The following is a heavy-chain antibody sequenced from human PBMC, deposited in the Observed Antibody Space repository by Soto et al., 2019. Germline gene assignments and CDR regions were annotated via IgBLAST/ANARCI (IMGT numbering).Heavy chain of an antibody. D-gene: IGHD3-3*01. V-gene: IGHV3-30*18. Sequence: GGSLRLSCAASGFTFSSYGMHWVRQAPGKGLEWVAVISYDGSNKYYADSVKGRFTISRDNSKNTLYLQMNSLRAEDTAVYYCAKSYDFWSGYYPQSQLDYWGQGTLVTVSS. J-gene: IGHJ4*02. CDR2: ISYDGSNK. CDR1: GFTFSSYG. CDR3: AKSYDFWSGYYPQSQLDY.